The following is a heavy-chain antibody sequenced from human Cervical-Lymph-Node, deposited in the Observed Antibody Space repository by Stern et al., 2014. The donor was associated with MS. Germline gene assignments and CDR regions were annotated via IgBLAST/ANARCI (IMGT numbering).Heavy chain of an antibody. Sequence: QLVQSGAKMKKPGASVRVSCKASGYDFTGFFIHWVRQVPGQGLEWMGRLNPNSDDPTYAQNFQDRVTLTRDTSIGTAYLELSRLTSADTAVYYCAREATRIIVGIDYWGQGTPVTVSS. V-gene: IGHV1-2*06. J-gene: IGHJ4*02. CDR1: GYDFTGFF. CDR3: AREATRIIVGIDY. D-gene: IGHD2/OR15-2a*01. CDR2: LNPNSDDP.